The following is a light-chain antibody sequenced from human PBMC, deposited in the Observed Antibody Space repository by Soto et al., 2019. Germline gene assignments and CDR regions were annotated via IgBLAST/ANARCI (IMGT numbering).Light chain of an antibody. J-gene: IGLJ3*02. V-gene: IGLV2-14*01. CDR2: EVS. CDR3: NSYTSSSTGV. CDR1: SNDVGAYNY. Sequence: QSALTQPASVSGSPGQSITISCTGTSNDVGAYNYVSWYQQYPGKAPKLMIYEVSNRPSGVSNRFSGSKSGNTASLTISGLQAEDEADYYCNSYTSSSTGVFGGGTKVTVL.